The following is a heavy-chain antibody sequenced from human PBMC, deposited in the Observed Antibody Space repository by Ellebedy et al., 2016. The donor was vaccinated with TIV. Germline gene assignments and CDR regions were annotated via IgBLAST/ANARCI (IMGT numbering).Heavy chain of an antibody. V-gene: IGHV3-74*01. J-gene: IGHJ4*02. CDR2: ISNDGTIT. CDR1: GFTFNKYY. CDR3: TTDIAVAGPTY. D-gene: IGHD6-19*01. Sequence: GESLKISCAASGFTFNKYYMHWVRHAPGKGPAWVSRISNDGTITHYAESVRGRFTISRDNAKNTLYLQMNTLRAEDTAVYYCTTDIAVAGPTYWGQGTLVTVSS.